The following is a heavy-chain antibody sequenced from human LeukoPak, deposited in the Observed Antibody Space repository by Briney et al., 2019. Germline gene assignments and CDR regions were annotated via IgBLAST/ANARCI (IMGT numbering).Heavy chain of an antibody. J-gene: IGHJ6*03. D-gene: IGHD1-1*01. CDR3: ARDLSWNRRAREVADYYYYYMDV. V-gene: IGHV1-46*01. CDR1: GYTFTSYY. CDR2: INPSGGST. Sequence: ASVKVSCKASGYTFTSYYMHWVRQAPGQGLEWMGIINPSGGSTSYAQKFQGRVTMTRDTSTSTVYMELSSLRSEDTAVYYCARDLSWNRRAREVADYYYYYMDVWGKGTTVTISS.